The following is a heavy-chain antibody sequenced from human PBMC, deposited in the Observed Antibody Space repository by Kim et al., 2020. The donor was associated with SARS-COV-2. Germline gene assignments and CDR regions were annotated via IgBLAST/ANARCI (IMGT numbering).Heavy chain of an antibody. CDR3: ARLGGYCSGGGCYFYFDY. Sequence: SETLSLTCTVSGGSISSSVYYWAWIRQPPGKGLEWIGTIYYSGSTYYNPSLKSRVAISVDTSKNHFSLKLSSVTAADTAVYYCARLGGYCSGGGCYFYFDYWGQGALVTVSS. CDR2: IYYSGST. J-gene: IGHJ4*02. CDR1: GGSISSSVYY. V-gene: IGHV4-39*01. D-gene: IGHD2-15*01.